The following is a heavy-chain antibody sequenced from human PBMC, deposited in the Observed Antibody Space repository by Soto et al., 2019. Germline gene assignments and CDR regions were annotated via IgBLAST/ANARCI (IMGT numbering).Heavy chain of an antibody. J-gene: IGHJ4*02. CDR2: INPNSGGT. CDR1: GYTFTGYY. D-gene: IGHD2-15*01. Sequence: QVQLVQSGAEVKKPGASVKVSCKASGYTFTGYYMHWVRQAPGQGLEWMGWINPNSGGTNYAQKFQGWVTMTRDTSISTAYMELSRLRSDDTAVYYCARDHGVVVAATKTYYFDYWGQGTLVTVSS. V-gene: IGHV1-2*04. CDR3: ARDHGVVVAATKTYYFDY.